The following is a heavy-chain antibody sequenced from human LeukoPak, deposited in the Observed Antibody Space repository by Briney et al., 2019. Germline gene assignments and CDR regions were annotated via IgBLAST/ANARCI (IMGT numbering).Heavy chain of an antibody. J-gene: IGHJ5*02. V-gene: IGHV4-59*01. D-gene: IGHD6-13*01. CDR1: GGSISSYY. CDR2: IYYSGST. Sequence: SETLSLTCTVSGGSISSYYWSWIRQPPGKGLEWIGYIYYSGSTNYNPSLKSRVTISVDTSKNQFSLKLSSVTAADTAVYYCAKVAAAESWFDPWGQGTLVTVSS. CDR3: AKVAAAESWFDP.